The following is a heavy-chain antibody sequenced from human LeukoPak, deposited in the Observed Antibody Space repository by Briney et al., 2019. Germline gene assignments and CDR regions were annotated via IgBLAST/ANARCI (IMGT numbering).Heavy chain of an antibody. CDR2: IIPIFGTA. J-gene: IGHJ3*02. D-gene: IGHD5-12*01. V-gene: IGHV1-69*13. CDR1: GGTFSSYA. Sequence: RASVRVSCKASGGTFSSYAISWVRQAPGQGLEWMGGIIPIFGTANYAQKFQGGVTITADESTSTAYMELSSLRSEDTAVYYCARDQAWLRLRSDAFDIWGQGTMVTVSS. CDR3: ARDQAWLRLRSDAFDI.